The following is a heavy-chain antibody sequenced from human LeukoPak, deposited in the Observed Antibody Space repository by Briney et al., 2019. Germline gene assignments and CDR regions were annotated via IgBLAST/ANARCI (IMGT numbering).Heavy chain of an antibody. CDR3: AKDGGLWVSAHWGDS. V-gene: IGHV3-73*01. D-gene: IGHD7-27*01. CDR2: IRSKANSYAT. J-gene: IGHJ4*02. CDR1: GFTFSGSA. Sequence: PGGSLRLSCAASGFTFSGSAMHWVRQASGKGLEWVGRIRSKANSYATAYAASVKGRFTISRDDSKNTAYLQMNSLRAEDTAVYYCAKDGGLWVSAHWGDSWGRGTLVTVSS.